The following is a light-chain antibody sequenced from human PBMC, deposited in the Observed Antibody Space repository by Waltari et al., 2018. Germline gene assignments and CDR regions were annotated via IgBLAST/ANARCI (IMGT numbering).Light chain of an antibody. CDR3: SSYTSSSTQV. CDR1: SSDVGGYNY. Sequence: QSALTQPASVSGSPGQSITISCTGTSSDVGGYNYVSWYQQHPGKAPKLMIYDVSNRPSGFSDRFAGSKSGNTASLTISGLQAEDEADDYCSSYTSSSTQVFGTGTKVTVL. V-gene: IGLV2-14*01. J-gene: IGLJ1*01. CDR2: DVS.